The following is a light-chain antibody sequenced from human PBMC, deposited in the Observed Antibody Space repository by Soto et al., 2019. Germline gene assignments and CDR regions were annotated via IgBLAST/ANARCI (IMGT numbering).Light chain of an antibody. V-gene: IGLV1-47*01. CDR3: AAWDYSLSGPV. CDR1: SSNIGSNY. J-gene: IGLJ1*01. CDR2: RNN. Sequence: QSVLTQPPSASGTPGQRVTISCSGSSSNIGSNYVYWYQQLPGTAPKLLIYRNNQRPSGVPDRFSGSKSGTSASLAISGLRSEDEADYYCAAWDYSLSGPVFVTGTKVTVL.